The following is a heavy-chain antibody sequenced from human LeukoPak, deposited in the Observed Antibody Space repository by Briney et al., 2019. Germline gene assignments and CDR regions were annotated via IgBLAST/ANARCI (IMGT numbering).Heavy chain of an antibody. D-gene: IGHD1-26*01. V-gene: IGHV1-8*01. CDR1: GYTFTGYD. CDR2: MNPNSGNT. Sequence: GASVEVSCKASGYTFTGYDINWVRQATGQGLEWMGWMNPNSGNTGYAQKFQGRVTMTRNTSISTAYMELSSLRSEDTAVYYCARVPSRRNSRPRGNYYYMDVWGKGTTVTVSS. J-gene: IGHJ6*03. CDR3: ARVPSRRNSRPRGNYYYMDV.